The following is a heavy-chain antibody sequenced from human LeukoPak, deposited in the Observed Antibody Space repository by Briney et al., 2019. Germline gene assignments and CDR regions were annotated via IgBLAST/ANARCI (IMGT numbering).Heavy chain of an antibody. V-gene: IGHV3-23*01. D-gene: IGHD2-2*01. J-gene: IGHJ6*02. CDR3: AKDQDCSSTSCLSSYYGMDV. Sequence: GGSLRLSCAASGFTFSSYAMSWLRQAPGKGLEWVSAICGSGGSTYYADSVKGRFTISRDNSKNTLYLQMNSLRAEDTAVYYCAKDQDCSSTSCLSSYYGMDVWGQGTTVTVSS. CDR2: ICGSGGST. CDR1: GFTFSSYA.